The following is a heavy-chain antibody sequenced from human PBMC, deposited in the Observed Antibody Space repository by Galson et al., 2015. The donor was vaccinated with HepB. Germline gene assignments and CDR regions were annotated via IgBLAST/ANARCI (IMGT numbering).Heavy chain of an antibody. Sequence: LRLSCAASGFTFRSYAMSWVRQAPGKGLEWVSAISGSGGSTYYADSVKGRFTISRDNSKNTLYLQMNSLRAEDTAVYYCAKGGGYSYGAFDYWGQGTLVTVSS. CDR3: AKGGGYSYGAFDY. J-gene: IGHJ4*02. CDR2: ISGSGGST. CDR1: GFTFRSYA. D-gene: IGHD5-18*01. V-gene: IGHV3-23*01.